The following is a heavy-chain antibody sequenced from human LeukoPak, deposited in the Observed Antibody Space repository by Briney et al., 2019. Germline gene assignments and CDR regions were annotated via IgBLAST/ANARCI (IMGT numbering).Heavy chain of an antibody. D-gene: IGHD3-3*01. J-gene: IGHJ6*03. Sequence: PSETLSLTCTVSGYSISSGYYWGWIRQPPGKGLEWIGSIYHSGSTYYNPSLKSRVTISVDTSKNQFSLKLSSVTAADTAVYYCARRGSITYYMDVWGKGTTVTISS. CDR2: IYHSGST. CDR1: GYSISSGYY. V-gene: IGHV4-38-2*02. CDR3: ARRGSITYYMDV.